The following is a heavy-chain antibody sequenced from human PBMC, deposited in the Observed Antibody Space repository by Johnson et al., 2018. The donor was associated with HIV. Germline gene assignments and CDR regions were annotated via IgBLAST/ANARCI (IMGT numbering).Heavy chain of an antibody. V-gene: IGHV3-30*14. D-gene: IGHD1-26*01. CDR1: GFTFSSYA. CDR3: ARDPSGSYAEVTPDARFDI. Sequence: QVQLVESGGGLVQPGGSLRLSCAASGFTFSSYAMHWVRQAPGKGLEWVANIKQDGSNKYYADSVKGRFTISRDNSKNTLYLQMNSLRAEDTAVYYCARDPSGSYAEVTPDARFDIWGQGTMVTVSS. CDR2: IKQDGSNK. J-gene: IGHJ3*02.